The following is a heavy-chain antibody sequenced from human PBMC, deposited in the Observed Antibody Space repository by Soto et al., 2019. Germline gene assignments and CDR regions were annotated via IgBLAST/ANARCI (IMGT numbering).Heavy chain of an antibody. CDR3: ARWNGYGDS. D-gene: IGHD1-1*01. V-gene: IGHV3-23*01. CDR2: FSGSSGNT. CDR1: GFTFSNYA. J-gene: IGHJ4*02. Sequence: GGSLRLSCAASGFTFSNYAMSWVRQAPGKGLEWVSGFSGSSGNTYYADSVKGRFTISRDNSKNTVYLQMNSLRAEDTAVYYCARWNGYGDSWGQGTLVTVSS.